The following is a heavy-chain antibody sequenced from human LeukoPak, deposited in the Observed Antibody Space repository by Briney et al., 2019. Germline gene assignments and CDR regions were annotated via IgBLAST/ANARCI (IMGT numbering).Heavy chain of an antibody. J-gene: IGHJ4*02. CDR1: GFTFSTYA. Sequence: QPGGSLRLSCAASGFTFSTYAMNWVRQAPGKGLEGVSAISGSGGTTYTADSVKGRFTISRNNSKNTLYLQMNSLRAEDTSIYYCAKIPHSSYYYDSSGYLDYWGQGTLVSVSS. D-gene: IGHD3-22*01. V-gene: IGHV3-23*01. CDR3: AKIPHSSYYYDSSGYLDY. CDR2: ISGSGGTT.